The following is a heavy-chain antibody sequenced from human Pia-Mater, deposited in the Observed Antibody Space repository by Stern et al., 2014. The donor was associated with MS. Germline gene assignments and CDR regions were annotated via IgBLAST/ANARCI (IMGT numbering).Heavy chain of an antibody. Sequence: VQLEESAAEVKKPGSSVKVSCKASGDTFSTSLITWVRQAPGPGPEWMGGIIPIFGTPNYARRFQGRVTITADESTNTAYMELSSLRSDDTAVYYCASGVGGSHYFDYWGQGTLVTVSS. J-gene: IGHJ4*02. CDR2: IIPIFGTP. D-gene: IGHD3-16*01. CDR1: GDTFSTSL. V-gene: IGHV1-69*01. CDR3: ASGVGGSHYFDY.